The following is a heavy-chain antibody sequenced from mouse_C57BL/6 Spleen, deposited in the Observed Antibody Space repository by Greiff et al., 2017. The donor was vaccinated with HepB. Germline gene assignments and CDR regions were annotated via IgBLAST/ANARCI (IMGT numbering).Heavy chain of an antibody. D-gene: IGHD2-4*01. V-gene: IGHV1-53*01. CDR1: GYTFTSYW. CDR3: AREGGMITTNWDFDV. J-gene: IGHJ1*03. Sequence: VQLQQPGTELVKPGASVKLSCKASGYTFTSYWMHWVKQRPGQGLEWIGNINPSNGGTNYNEKFKSKATLTVDKSSSTAYMQLSSLTSEDSAVYYCAREGGMITTNWDFDVWGTGTTVTVSS. CDR2: INPSNGGT.